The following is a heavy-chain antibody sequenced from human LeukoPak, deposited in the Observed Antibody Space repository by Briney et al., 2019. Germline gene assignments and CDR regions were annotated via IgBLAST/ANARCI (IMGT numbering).Heavy chain of an antibody. D-gene: IGHD3-10*01. Sequence: GGSLRLSCAASGFTFDNYAMHWVRQAPRKGLEWVSGITWNSDNIGYADSVKGRFTISRDNAKNSLYLQMNSLRAEDTALYYCVKDGGDYYGSGNHLRWFDPWGQGTLVTVSS. CDR1: GFTFDNYA. CDR3: VKDGGDYYGSGNHLRWFDP. J-gene: IGHJ5*02. CDR2: ITWNSDNI. V-gene: IGHV3-9*01.